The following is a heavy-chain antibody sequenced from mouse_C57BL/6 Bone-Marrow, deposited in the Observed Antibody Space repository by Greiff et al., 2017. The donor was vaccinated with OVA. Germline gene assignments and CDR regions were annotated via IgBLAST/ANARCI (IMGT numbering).Heavy chain of an antibody. D-gene: IGHD1-1*01. V-gene: IGHV1-72*01. Sequence: VKLQQPGAELVKPGASVKLSCKASGYTFTSYWMHWVKQRPGRGLEWIGRIDPDSGGTKYNEKFKSKAPLTVATPSTTAYMQLSSLTSYDSAVYYCARPYSYGPYFDYWGPGTTLTVSS. J-gene: IGHJ2*01. CDR1: GYTFTSYW. CDR2: IDPDSGGT. CDR3: ARPYSYGPYFDY.